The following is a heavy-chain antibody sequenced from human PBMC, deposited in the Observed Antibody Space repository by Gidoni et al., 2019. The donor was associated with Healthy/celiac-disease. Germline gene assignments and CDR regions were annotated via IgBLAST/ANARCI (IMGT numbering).Heavy chain of an antibody. CDR3: ARWRSSGWKYFDY. Sequence: QVQLQQWGAGLLKPSETMYLICAVYGGYFRDYDWNWIRQPPGKGLEWIGEIKHSGSTNYTPSLKSRVTISVDTSKTQFSLKLRSVTAADTAVYYCARWRSSGWKYFDYWGQGTLVTVSS. CDR2: IKHSGST. D-gene: IGHD6-19*01. CDR1: GGYFRDYD. J-gene: IGHJ4*02. V-gene: IGHV4-34*01.